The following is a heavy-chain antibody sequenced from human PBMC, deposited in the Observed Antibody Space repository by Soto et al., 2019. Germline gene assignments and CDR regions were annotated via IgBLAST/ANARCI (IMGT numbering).Heavy chain of an antibody. CDR2: IYHSGST. CDR3: ARGSGGSPHSTDL. J-gene: IGHJ2*01. Sequence: QLQLQESGSGLEKPSQTLSLTCAVYGGSIISGGYSWSWIRKPPAKVLEWIGYIYHSGSTYYNPSLKSRVTLSVDRSKNQFSLKLSSVTAADTAVYYCARGSGGSPHSTDLWGRGTLVTVSS. V-gene: IGHV4-30-2*01. CDR1: GGSIISGGYS. D-gene: IGHD2-15*01.